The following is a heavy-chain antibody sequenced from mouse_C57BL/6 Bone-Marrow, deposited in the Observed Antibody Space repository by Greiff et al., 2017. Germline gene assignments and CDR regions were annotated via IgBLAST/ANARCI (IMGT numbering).Heavy chain of an antibody. CDR2: IYPRSGNT. V-gene: IGHV1-81*01. D-gene: IGHD2-10*01. Sequence: QVQLQQSGAELARPGASVKLSCKASGYTFTSYGISWVKQRTGQGLEWIGEIYPRSGNTYYNEKFKGKATLTADKSSSTAYMELRSLTSEDSAVYYCARHLLFFYYYDMDYWGQGTSVTVSS. J-gene: IGHJ4*01. CDR1: GYTFTSYG. CDR3: ARHLLFFYYYDMDY.